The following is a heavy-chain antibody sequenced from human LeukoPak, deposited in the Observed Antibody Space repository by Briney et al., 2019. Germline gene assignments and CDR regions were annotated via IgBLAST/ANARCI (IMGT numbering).Heavy chain of an antibody. D-gene: IGHD2-15*01. Sequence: GGSPRLSCAASGFIFSSYAMHWVRQAPGKELEYVSAISSNGGSTYYANSVRGRFTISRDDSKNTLFLQMGSLRAEDMAMYYCARTSSRGYCSGSTCYFDYWGQGTLVTVSS. V-gene: IGHV3-64*01. CDR3: ARTSSRGYCSGSTCYFDY. CDR1: GFIFSSYA. J-gene: IGHJ4*02. CDR2: ISSNGGST.